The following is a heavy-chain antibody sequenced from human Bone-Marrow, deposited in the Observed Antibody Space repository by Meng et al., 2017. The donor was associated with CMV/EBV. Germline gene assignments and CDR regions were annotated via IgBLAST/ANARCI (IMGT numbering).Heavy chain of an antibody. CDR3: ARDNYSNPRAMDV. CDR1: GGSISSGEYY. D-gene: IGHD4-11*01. Sequence: VSGGSISSGEYYWSWIRQPPGKGLEWIGYIYYSGSTYYKPSLKSRVTISIDTSKNQFSLKLSSVTAADTAVYYCARDNYSNPRAMDVWGQGTLVTVSS. J-gene: IGHJ6*02. CDR2: IYYSGST. V-gene: IGHV4-30-4*01.